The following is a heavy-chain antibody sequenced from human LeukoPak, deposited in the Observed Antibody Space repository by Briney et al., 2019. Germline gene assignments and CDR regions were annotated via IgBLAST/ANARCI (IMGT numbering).Heavy chain of an antibody. CDR3: ARSRARLWGFDY. J-gene: IGHJ4*02. V-gene: IGHV4-4*02. D-gene: IGHD5-18*01. CDR2: IYHIGST. CDR1: GGSISGSNW. Sequence: SGTLSLTCAVSGGSISGSNWWSWVRQPPGKGLEWIGEIYHIGSTNYNPSLKTRVTISLDTSKNQFSLKLTSVTAADTAVYYCARSRARLWGFDYWGQGTLVTVSS.